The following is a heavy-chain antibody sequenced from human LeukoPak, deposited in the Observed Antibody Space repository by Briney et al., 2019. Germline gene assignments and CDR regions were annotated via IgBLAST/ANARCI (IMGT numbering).Heavy chain of an antibody. V-gene: IGHV1-18*01. D-gene: IGHD2-15*01. J-gene: IGHJ5*02. CDR1: GYTFTSYG. CDR2: ISAYNGNT. CDR3: ARDPHQYCSGGSCYPWFDP. Sequence: RASVKVSCKASGYTFTSYGISWVRQAPGQGLEWMGWISAYNGNTNYAQKLQGRVTMTTDTFTSTAYMELSSLRSDDTAVYYCARDPHQYCSGGSCYPWFDPWGQGTLVTVSS.